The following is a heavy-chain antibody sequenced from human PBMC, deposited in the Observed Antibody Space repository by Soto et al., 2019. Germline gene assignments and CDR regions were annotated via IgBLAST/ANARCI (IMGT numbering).Heavy chain of an antibody. Sequence: LSLTCSVSGYSFTSSDYYWAWIRQPPGKGLEWIGSMFYSGLTYYNPSLKSRVTLSVDTSKNQFSVRLNSVAAADTAVYYCAPLSVSLSGPYGIHVWGQGTTVTVSS. CDR3: APLSVSLSGPYGIHV. CDR1: GYSFTSSDYY. J-gene: IGHJ6*02. D-gene: IGHD2-15*01. V-gene: IGHV4-39*01. CDR2: MFYSGLT.